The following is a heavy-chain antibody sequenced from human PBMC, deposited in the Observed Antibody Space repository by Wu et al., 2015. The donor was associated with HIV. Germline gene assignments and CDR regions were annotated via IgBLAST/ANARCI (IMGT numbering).Heavy chain of an antibody. Sequence: QVQLVQSGAEVKKPGSSVKVSCKASGGTFSSYAISWVRQAPGQGLEWMGGIIPIFGTANYAQKFQGRVTITADESTSTAYMELSSLRSEDTAVYYCARDNYDFWSGYRPQLARNNWFDPVGPGNPGHRLL. CDR3: ARDNYDFWSGYRPQLARNNWFDP. D-gene: IGHD3-3*01. J-gene: IGHJ5*02. CDR1: GGTFSSYA. CDR2: IIPIFGTA. V-gene: IGHV1-69*12.